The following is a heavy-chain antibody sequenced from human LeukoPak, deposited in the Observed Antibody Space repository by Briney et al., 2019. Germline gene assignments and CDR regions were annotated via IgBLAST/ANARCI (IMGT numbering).Heavy chain of an antibody. CDR2: ISAGGGNT. Sequence: QTGGSLRLSCAASGFTFNNYAMTWVRQAPGKGLEWVSTISAGGGNTYYGDSVKGRFTISRDNSEDTLYLQMNSVRAEDTAVYYCAKDRREAVITPGYYWGQGTLVTVSS. CDR3: AKDRREAVITPGYY. D-gene: IGHD4-17*01. CDR1: GFTFNNYA. J-gene: IGHJ4*02. V-gene: IGHV3-23*01.